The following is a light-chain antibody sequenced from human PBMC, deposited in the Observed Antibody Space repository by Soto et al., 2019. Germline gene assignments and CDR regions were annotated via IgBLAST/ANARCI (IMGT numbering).Light chain of an antibody. CDR1: QSITSN. CDR3: HLYNTRLYT. J-gene: IGKJ2*01. Sequence: VITKSPDTLSESKRERAARTCRASQSITSNLAWYQQKPGQAPRLLIYAASTRATGVPARFSASGSGTEVTLSISSLQSDDYSIYYCHLYNTRLYTLSQGTKVDI. CDR2: AAS. V-gene: IGKV3-15*01.